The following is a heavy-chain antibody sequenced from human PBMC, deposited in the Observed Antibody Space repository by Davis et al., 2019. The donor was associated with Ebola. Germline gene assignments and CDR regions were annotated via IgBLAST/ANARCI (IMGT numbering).Heavy chain of an antibody. V-gene: IGHV3-7*01. J-gene: IGHJ4*02. CDR1: GFTFSSYW. D-gene: IGHD2-15*01. CDR2: IKQDGSEK. CDR3: ARGGYCSGGSCYSFRVY. Sequence: GESLKISCAASGFTFSSYWMSWVRQAPGKGLEWVANIKQDGSEKYYVDSVKGRFTISRDNAKNSLYLQMNSLRAEDTAVYYCARGGYCSGGSCYSFRVYWGQGTLVTVSS.